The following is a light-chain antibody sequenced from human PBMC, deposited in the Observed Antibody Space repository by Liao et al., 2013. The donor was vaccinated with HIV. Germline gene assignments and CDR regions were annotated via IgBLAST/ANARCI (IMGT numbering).Light chain of an antibody. CDR3: QVWDSHHDHLGVV. V-gene: IGLV3-21*01. J-gene: IGLJ2*01. Sequence: SYVLTQPPSVSVAPGKTATITCGGNNIGTNSVHWYQQRPGQAPVLVIYYDNNRPSGIPERFSGSNPGITATLTISRVEAGDEADYYCQVWDSHHDHLGVVFGGGTKLTVL. CDR2: YDN. CDR1: NIGTNS.